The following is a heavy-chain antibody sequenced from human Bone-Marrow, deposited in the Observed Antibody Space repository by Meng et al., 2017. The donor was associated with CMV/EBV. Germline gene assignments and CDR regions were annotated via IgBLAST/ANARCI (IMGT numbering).Heavy chain of an antibody. CDR1: GFTFSSYD. J-gene: IGHJ6*02. Sequence: GESLKISCAACGFTFSSYDMHWVRQATGKGLEWVSAIGTAGDTYYPGSVKGQFTISRENAKNSLYLQMNSLRAGDTAVYYCARELRAYDFWSGYYLSFGGGMDVWGQGTTVTVSS. D-gene: IGHD3-3*01. CDR2: IGTAGDT. V-gene: IGHV3-13*03. CDR3: ARELRAYDFWSGYYLSFGGGMDV.